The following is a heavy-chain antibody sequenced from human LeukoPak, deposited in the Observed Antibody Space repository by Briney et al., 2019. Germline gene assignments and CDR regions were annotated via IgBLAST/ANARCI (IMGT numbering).Heavy chain of an antibody. CDR3: ARHVVAVGFDY. V-gene: IGHV3-48*01. Sequence: AGGSLRLSCAASGFTFSSYAMSWVRQAPGKGLEWVSYISSSGRTIYYADSVKGRFTISRDNAKNSLFLQMNSLRVEDTAVYYCARHVVAVGFDYWGQGTLVTVSS. D-gene: IGHD3-22*01. CDR2: ISSSGRTI. CDR1: GFTFSSYA. J-gene: IGHJ4*02.